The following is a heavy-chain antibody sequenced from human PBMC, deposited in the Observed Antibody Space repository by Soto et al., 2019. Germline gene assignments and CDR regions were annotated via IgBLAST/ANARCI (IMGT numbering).Heavy chain of an antibody. J-gene: IGHJ5*02. Sequence: LRRTLSLTCAVSGGSISSSNWWSWVRQPPGKGLEWIGEIYHSGSTNYNPSLKSRVTISVDKSKNQFSLKLSSVTAADTAVYYCARTMVRGVSPSWFDPWGQGTLVTVSS. CDR3: ARTMVRGVSPSWFDP. V-gene: IGHV4-4*03. D-gene: IGHD3-10*01. CDR2: IYHSGST. CDR1: GGSISSSNW.